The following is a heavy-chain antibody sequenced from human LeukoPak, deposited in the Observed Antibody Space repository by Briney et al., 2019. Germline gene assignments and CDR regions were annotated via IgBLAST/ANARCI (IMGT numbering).Heavy chain of an antibody. J-gene: IGHJ6*03. CDR1: GYTFTGYY. CDR2: INPNSGGT. Sequence: ASVKVSCKASGYTFTGYYMHWVRQAPGQGLEWMGWINPNSGGTNYAQKFQGRVTMTRDTSISTAYMELSRLRSDDTAVYHCARAIKTNWNYYYYYMDVWGKGTTVTVSS. CDR3: ARAIKTNWNYYYYYMDV. V-gene: IGHV1-2*02. D-gene: IGHD1-20*01.